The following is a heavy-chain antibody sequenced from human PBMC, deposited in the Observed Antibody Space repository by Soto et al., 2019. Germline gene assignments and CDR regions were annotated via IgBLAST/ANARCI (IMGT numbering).Heavy chain of an antibody. V-gene: IGHV1-69*08. J-gene: IGHJ4*02. CDR3: ARDPGNQLLIDY. CDR1: GDTFSTYT. D-gene: IGHD2-2*01. Sequence: QVQLVQSGAEVKKPGSSVRVSCKASGDTFSTYTISWVRQAPGQGFEWLGRSIPILDVANYAQSFQGRVTITADKSTRTAYMELNSQRSEDTAVYYCARDPGNQLLIDYWGQGTLVTVSS. CDR2: SIPILDVA.